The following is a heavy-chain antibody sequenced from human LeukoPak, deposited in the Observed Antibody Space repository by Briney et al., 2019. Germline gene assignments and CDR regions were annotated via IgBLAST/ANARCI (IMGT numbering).Heavy chain of an antibody. Sequence: GGSLRLSCAASGFTFSSYAMSWVRHAPGKGLEWVSAISGSGGSTYYADPVMGRFTISRDNSKNTLYPQMNSLRAEDTAVYYCAKDLAYSGYVPTDAFDIWGQGTMVTVSS. CDR2: ISGSGGST. CDR1: GFTFSSYA. CDR3: AKDLAYSGYVPTDAFDI. D-gene: IGHD5-12*01. J-gene: IGHJ3*02. V-gene: IGHV3-23*01.